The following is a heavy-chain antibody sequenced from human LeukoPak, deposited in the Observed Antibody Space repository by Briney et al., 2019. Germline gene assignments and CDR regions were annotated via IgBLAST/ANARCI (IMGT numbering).Heavy chain of an antibody. CDR3: ARVLRSDWSGIDP. V-gene: IGHV1-18*01. J-gene: IGHJ5*02. CDR2: ISTYYGNT. D-gene: IGHD6-19*01. CDR1: GYTFTSYG. Sequence: GASVKVSCKASGYTFTSYGFSWVRQAPGQGLEWMGWISTYYGNTNYAQKLQGRVTMTTDTSTSTAYMELRSLRSDDTAVYYCARVLRSDWSGIDPWGQGTLVTVSS.